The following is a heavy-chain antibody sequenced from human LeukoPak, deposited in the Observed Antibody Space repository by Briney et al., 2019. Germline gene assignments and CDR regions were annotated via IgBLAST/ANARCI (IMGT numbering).Heavy chain of an antibody. Sequence: GGSLRLSCVASGFTVSSNYMGWVRQAPGKGLEWVSVIYSGGSTYYADYVKGRFTITRDNSKNTLYLQMNSLRAEDTAVYYCAKNPHRYYTSGWYQSDYWGQGTLVTVSS. CDR1: GFTVSSNY. CDR2: IYSGGST. D-gene: IGHD6-19*01. J-gene: IGHJ4*02. V-gene: IGHV3-53*01. CDR3: AKNPHRYYTSGWYQSDY.